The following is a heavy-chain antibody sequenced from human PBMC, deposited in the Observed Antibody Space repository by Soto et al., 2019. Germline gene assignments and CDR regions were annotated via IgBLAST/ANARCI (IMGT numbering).Heavy chain of an antibody. D-gene: IGHD2-21*01. Sequence: GGSLRLSCAASGFTFDDYAMHWVRQAPGKGLEWVGRIKSQVNGGTPDFAAPVRGRFAISRDDSRSMVYLQMNRLKTEDTAVYYCTTDSYFTSKLVRFDYWGLGTLVTVSS. CDR3: TTDSYFTSKLVRFDY. J-gene: IGHJ4*01. CDR1: GFTFDDYA. CDR2: IKSQVNGGTP. V-gene: IGHV3-15*07.